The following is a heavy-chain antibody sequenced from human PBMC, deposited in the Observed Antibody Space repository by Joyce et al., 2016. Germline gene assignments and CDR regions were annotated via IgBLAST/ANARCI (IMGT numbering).Heavy chain of an antibody. D-gene: IGHD5-12*01. V-gene: IGHV3-30*18. CDR1: GFTFNKYG. J-gene: IGHJ4*02. Sequence: QVQLVESGGGVVPPGKSLSLSCAASGFTFNKYGMHWVRQAPGKELGWRAVTAYRGGDRTYGPRGGRFTISRDKSQDTLYLQMDSLTVDDTAMYYCAKAKEADGGYSGYGELLASRGQGTLVIVSS. CDR3: AKAKEADGGYSGYGELLAS. CDR2: TAYRGGDR.